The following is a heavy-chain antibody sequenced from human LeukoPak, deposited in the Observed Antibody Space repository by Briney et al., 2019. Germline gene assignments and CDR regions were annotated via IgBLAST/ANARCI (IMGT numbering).Heavy chain of an antibody. CDR3: ARTYYDYVWGSYRLYYFDY. D-gene: IGHD3-16*02. J-gene: IGHJ4*02. V-gene: IGHV3-7*01. Sequence: PGGSLRLSCAASGFTFSDYSMNWVRQAPGKGLEWLANIKEDGSDKNYVESLKGRFTISRDNVKNSVYLQMDSLRAEDTAVYYCARTYYDYVWGSYRLYYFDYWGQGTLVTVSS. CDR2: IKEDGSDK. CDR1: GFTFSDYS.